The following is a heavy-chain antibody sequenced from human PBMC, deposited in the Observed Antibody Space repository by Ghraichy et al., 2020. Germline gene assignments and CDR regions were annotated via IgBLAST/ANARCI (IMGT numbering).Heavy chain of an antibody. CDR2: IDPSDSYT. Sequence: GESLNISCKGSGYSFTTYWITWVRQMPGKGLEYMGRIDPSDSYTSYSPSFQGHVSISADKSTSTAYLQWSSLKASDTAIFYCARQTSSDGDYDAFDMWGQGTMVTVSS. V-gene: IGHV5-10-1*01. D-gene: IGHD4-17*01. CDR1: GYSFTTYW. J-gene: IGHJ3*02. CDR3: ARQTSSDGDYDAFDM.